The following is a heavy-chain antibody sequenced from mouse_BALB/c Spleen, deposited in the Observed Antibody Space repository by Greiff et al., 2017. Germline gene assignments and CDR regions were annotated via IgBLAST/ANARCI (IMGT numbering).Heavy chain of an antibody. Sequence: QVQLQQPGAELVKPGASVKMSCKASGYTFTSYNMHWVKQTPGQGLEWIGAIYPGNGDTSYNQKFKGKATLTADKSSSTAYMQLSSLTSEDSAVYYCEKSRYYDSSRPYYYAMDYWGQGTSVTVSS. V-gene: IGHV1-12*01. CDR3: EKSRYYDSSRPYYYAMDY. J-gene: IGHJ4*01. D-gene: IGHD1-1*01. CDR1: GYTFTSYN. CDR2: IYPGNGDT.